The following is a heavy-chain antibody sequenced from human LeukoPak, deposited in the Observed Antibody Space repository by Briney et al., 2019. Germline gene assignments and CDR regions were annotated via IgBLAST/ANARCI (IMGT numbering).Heavy chain of an antibody. Sequence: GGPLRLSXAASGFTFSTYGMHWVRQPPGKGLEWVAVIWYDGSNKYYADSVKGRFTISRDNSKNKLYLQMNSLRAEDTAVYYCAKDLGDYHDSNGYFDYWGQGILVTVSS. D-gene: IGHD3-22*01. V-gene: IGHV3-33*06. CDR3: AKDLGDYHDSNGYFDY. CDR2: IWYDGSNK. CDR1: GFTFSTYG. J-gene: IGHJ4*02.